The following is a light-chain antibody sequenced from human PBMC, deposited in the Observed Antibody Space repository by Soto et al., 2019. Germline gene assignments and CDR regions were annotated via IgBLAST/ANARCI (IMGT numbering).Light chain of an antibody. V-gene: IGKV3-20*01. J-gene: IGKJ3*01. CDR3: QQYGSSRFT. Sequence: EIVLTQSPGTLSLSPGERATLSCRASQSISSSYLAWYQQKPGQAPRLLVYGASSRATGIPDRFSGSGSGTDFTLTICRLELEDFAVYYCQQYGSSRFTFGPGTKVDIK. CDR2: GAS. CDR1: QSISSSY.